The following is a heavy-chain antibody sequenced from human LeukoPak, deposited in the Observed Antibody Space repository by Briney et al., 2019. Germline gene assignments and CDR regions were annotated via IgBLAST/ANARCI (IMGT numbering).Heavy chain of an antibody. Sequence: GGSLGLSCAASGFTFSSYWMSWVRQAPGKGLEWVANIKQDGSEKYYVDSVKGRFTISRDNAKNSLYLQMNSLRAEDTAVYYCAREKLRFLGFGAFDIWGQGTMVTVSS. CDR3: AREKLRFLGFGAFDI. D-gene: IGHD3-3*01. J-gene: IGHJ3*02. V-gene: IGHV3-7*01. CDR1: GFTFSSYW. CDR2: IKQDGSEK.